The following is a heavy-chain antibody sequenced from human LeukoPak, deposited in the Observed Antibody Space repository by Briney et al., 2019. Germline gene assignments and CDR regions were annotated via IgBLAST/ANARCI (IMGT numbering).Heavy chain of an antibody. CDR1: GGSISSGGYY. CDR3: ARGRVGATGGDY. V-gene: IGHV4-30-2*01. Sequence: SQTLSLTCTVSGGSISSGGYYWSWIRQPPGKGLEWIGYIYHSGSTYYNPSLKSRVTISVDRSKNQFSLKLSSVTAADTAVYYCARGRVGATGGDYWGQGILVTVSS. J-gene: IGHJ4*02. D-gene: IGHD1-26*01. CDR2: IYHSGST.